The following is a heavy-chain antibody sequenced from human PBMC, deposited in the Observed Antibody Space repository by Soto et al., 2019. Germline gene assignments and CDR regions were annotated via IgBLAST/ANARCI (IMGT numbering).Heavy chain of an antibody. J-gene: IGHJ5*02. Sequence: SETLSLTCTVSGGSISSGGYYWSWTRQHPGKGLEWIGYIYYSGSTYYNPSLKSRVTISVDTSKNQFSLKLSSVTAADTAVYYCARDIAAAGTLGSYNWFDPWGQGTLVTVSS. D-gene: IGHD6-13*01. CDR3: ARDIAAAGTLGSYNWFDP. CDR1: GGSISSGGYY. V-gene: IGHV4-31*03. CDR2: IYYSGST.